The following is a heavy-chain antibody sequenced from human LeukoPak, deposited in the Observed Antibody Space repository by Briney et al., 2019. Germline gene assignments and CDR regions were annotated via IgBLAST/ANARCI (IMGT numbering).Heavy chain of an antibody. D-gene: IGHD3-10*01. J-gene: IGHJ3*02. CDR2: INHSGST. Sequence: PSETLSLTCAVYGGSFSGYYWSWIRQPPVKGLEWIGEINHSGSTNYNPSLKSRVTISVDTSKNQFSLKLSSVTAADTAVYYCASPYGSGDAFDIWGQGTMVTVSS. CDR3: ASPYGSGDAFDI. CDR1: GGSFSGYY. V-gene: IGHV4-34*01.